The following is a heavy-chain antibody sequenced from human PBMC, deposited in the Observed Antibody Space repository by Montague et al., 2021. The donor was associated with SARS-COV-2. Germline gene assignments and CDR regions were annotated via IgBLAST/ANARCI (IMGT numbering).Heavy chain of an antibody. CDR2: LTGSGTVT. Sequence: SLRLSCAASGFTFRSYALSWVRQTPGKGLELFSGLTGSGTVTYSADSVKCRFTISRDNSKNTLYVQMNSLRVEDTAVYHCAKEIAAGGRPDFDYWGQGTLVTVSS. CDR3: AKEIAAGGRPDFDY. V-gene: IGHV3-23*01. J-gene: IGHJ4*02. CDR1: GFTFRSYA. D-gene: IGHD6-13*01.